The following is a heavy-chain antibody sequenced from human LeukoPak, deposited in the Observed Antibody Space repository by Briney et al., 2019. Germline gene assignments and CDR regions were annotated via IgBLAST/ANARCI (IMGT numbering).Heavy chain of an antibody. CDR1: GFTFNNYA. Sequence: GGSLRLSCAASGFTFNNYAMNWVREAPGKGLDWVSSISGGGETTYYADSAKGRFTISRDNSQNTLYLQMNSLRAEDTAVYYCARDYADYVGYFFFDYWGQGTLVTVSS. CDR3: ARDYADYVGYFFFDY. J-gene: IGHJ4*02. CDR2: ISGGGETT. D-gene: IGHD4-17*01. V-gene: IGHV3-23*01.